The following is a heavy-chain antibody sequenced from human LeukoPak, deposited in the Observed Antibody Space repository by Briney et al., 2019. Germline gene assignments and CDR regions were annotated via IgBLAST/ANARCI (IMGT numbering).Heavy chain of an antibody. CDR3: ARAPLTMIVVVIDAFDI. D-gene: IGHD3-22*01. CDR2: IYYSGST. J-gene: IGHJ3*02. V-gene: IGHV4-30-4*01. Sequence: SETLSLTCTVSGGSISSGDYYWSWIRQPPGKGLEWIGYIYYSGSTYYNPSLKSRVTISVDTSKNQFSLKLSSVTAADTAVYYCARAPLTMIVVVIDAFDIWGQGTMVTVSS. CDR1: GGSISSGDYY.